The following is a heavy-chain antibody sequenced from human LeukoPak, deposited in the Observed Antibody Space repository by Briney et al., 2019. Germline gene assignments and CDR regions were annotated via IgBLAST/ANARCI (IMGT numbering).Heavy chain of an antibody. J-gene: IGHJ4*02. CDR1: GYTFTSYG. CDR3: ARDKTRGYSYGYDYFDY. D-gene: IGHD5-18*01. Sequence: GASVKVSCKASGYTFTSYGISWVRQAPGQGLEWMGWISAYNGNTNYAQKLQGRVTMTTDTSTSTAYMEPRSLRSDDTAVYYCARDKTRGYSYGYDYFDYWGQGTLVTVSS. V-gene: IGHV1-18*01. CDR2: ISAYNGNT.